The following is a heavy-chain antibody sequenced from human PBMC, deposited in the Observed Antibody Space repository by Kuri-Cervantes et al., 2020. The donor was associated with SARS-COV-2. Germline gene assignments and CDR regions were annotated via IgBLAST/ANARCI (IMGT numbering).Heavy chain of an antibody. CDR2: IYTSGST. D-gene: IGHD2-15*01. CDR3: ARDNCRGGSCYGYYYMDV. Sequence: SETLSLTCTVSGGSISSHYWSWIRQPAGKGLEWIGHIYTSGSTNYNPSLKSRVTISVDTSKNQFSLKLSSVTAADTAVYYCARDNCRGGSCYGYYYMDVWGKGTTVTVSS. J-gene: IGHJ6*03. V-gene: IGHV4-4*07. CDR1: GGSISSHY.